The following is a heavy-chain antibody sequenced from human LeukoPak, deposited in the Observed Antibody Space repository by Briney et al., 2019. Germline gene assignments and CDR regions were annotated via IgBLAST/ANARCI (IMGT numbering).Heavy chain of an antibody. CDR2: INPSGGST. CDR1: GYTFTSYY. Sequence: ASVKVSCKASGYTFTSYYMHWVRQAPGQGLEWMGIINPSGGSTSYAQKFQGRVTMTRDMSTSTVYMELSSLRSEDTAVYYCARVLSGSRAKILAFDIWGQGTMVTVSS. J-gene: IGHJ3*02. V-gene: IGHV1-46*01. D-gene: IGHD1-26*01. CDR3: ARVLSGSRAKILAFDI.